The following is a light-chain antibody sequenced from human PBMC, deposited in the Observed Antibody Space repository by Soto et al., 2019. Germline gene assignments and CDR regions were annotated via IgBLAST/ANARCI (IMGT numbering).Light chain of an antibody. CDR3: SSYAGSSNV. J-gene: IGLJ1*01. CDR2: EVN. Sequence: QSALTQPPSASGSPGQSVAISCTGISSDVGGYNYVSWYQQHPGKAPKLMIYEVNKRPSGVPDRFSGSKSGNTASLTVSGLQAEDEADYYCSSYAGSSNVFGTGTKV. V-gene: IGLV2-8*01. CDR1: SSDVGGYNY.